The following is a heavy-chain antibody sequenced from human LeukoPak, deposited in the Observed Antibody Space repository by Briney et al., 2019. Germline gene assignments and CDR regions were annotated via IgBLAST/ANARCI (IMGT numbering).Heavy chain of an antibody. CDR2: IYYSGST. Sequence: SETLSLTCAVSGYSISSSSYYWGWIRQPPGKGLEWIGSIYYSGSTYYNPSLKSRVTISVDTSKNQFSLKLSSVTAADTAVYYCARHGSSWYYFDYWGQGTLVTVSS. CDR1: GYSISSSSYY. J-gene: IGHJ4*02. CDR3: ARHGSSWYYFDY. D-gene: IGHD6-13*01. V-gene: IGHV4-39*01.